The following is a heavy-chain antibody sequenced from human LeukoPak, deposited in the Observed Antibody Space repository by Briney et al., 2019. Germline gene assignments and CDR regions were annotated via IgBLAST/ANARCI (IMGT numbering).Heavy chain of an antibody. CDR1: GFTFSNFL. CDR3: ARDPPRRSDF. CDR2: INEDGSRE. V-gene: IGHV3-7*01. J-gene: IGHJ4*02. Sequence: GGSLRLSCAASGFTFSNFLMTWVRHSARKRLEWVASINEDGSRELYVDSAKGRFSISRDNANNALSLQMNSLRVEDTAVYYCARDPPRRSDFWGQGTLVTVSS.